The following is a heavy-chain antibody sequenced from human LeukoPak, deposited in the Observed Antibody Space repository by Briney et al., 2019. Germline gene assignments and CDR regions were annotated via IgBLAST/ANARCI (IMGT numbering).Heavy chain of an antibody. CDR2: IYHSGST. CDR3: ARLSPIFGELSRYFDY. CDR1: GGSISSSNW. J-gene: IGHJ4*02. Sequence: SETLSLTCAVSGGSISSSNWWSWVRQPPGKGLEWIGEIYHSGSTNYNPSLKSRVTISVDTSKNQFSLKLSSVTAADTAVYYCARLSPIFGELSRYFDYWGQGTLVTVSS. D-gene: IGHD3-10*01. V-gene: IGHV4-4*02.